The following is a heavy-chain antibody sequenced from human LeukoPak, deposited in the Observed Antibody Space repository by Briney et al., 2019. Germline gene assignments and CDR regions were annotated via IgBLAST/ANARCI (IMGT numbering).Heavy chain of an antibody. CDR3: ARNTPLVPAAIMDYYYGMDV. D-gene: IGHD2-2*02. J-gene: IGHJ6*02. Sequence: ASVKVSCKASGGTFSSYAISWVRQATGQGLEWMGWMNPNSGNTGYAQKFQGKVTMTRNTSLSTAYMELSSLRSEDTAVYYCARNTPLVPAAIMDYYYGMDVWGQGTTVTVSS. CDR2: MNPNSGNT. V-gene: IGHV1-8*02. CDR1: GGTFSSYA.